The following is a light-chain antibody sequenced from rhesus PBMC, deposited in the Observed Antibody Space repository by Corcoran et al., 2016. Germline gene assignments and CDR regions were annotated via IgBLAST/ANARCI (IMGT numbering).Light chain of an antibody. CDR1: QSISSW. CDR2: KAS. CDR3: QQYSSSPFT. V-gene: IGKV1-22*01. Sequence: DIQMTQSPSSLSASVGDRVTITCRASQSISSWLAWYQQKPGKAPKLLIYKASTLQSGVPSRFSGSGSGTDFTLTSRSLQSEDFATYYCQQYSSSPFTFGPGTKLDIK. J-gene: IGKJ3*01.